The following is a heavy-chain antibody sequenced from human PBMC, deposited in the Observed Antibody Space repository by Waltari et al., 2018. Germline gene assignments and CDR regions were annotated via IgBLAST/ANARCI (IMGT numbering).Heavy chain of an antibody. D-gene: IGHD3-22*01. V-gene: IGHV3-74*01. J-gene: IGHJ6*02. CDR3: AREEYSSGYFDYYYYGMDV. CDR2: INSDGSST. CDR1: GFTFSSYW. Sequence: EVQLVESGGGLVQPGGSLRLPGAASGFTFSSYWKHWVSQAQGKGLVWVSRINSDGSSTSYADSVKGRFTISRDNAKNTLYLQMNSLRAEDTAVYYCAREEYSSGYFDYYYYGMDVWGQGTTVTVSS.